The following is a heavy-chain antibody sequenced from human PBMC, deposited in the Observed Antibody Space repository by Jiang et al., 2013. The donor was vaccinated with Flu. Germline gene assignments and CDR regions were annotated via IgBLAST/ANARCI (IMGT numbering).Heavy chain of an antibody. V-gene: IGHV4-30-2*01. Sequence: GSGLVKPSQTLSLTCAVSGGSISSGGYSWSWIRQPPGKGLEWIGYIYHSGSTYYNPSLKSRVTISVDRSKNQFSLKLSSVTAADTAVYYCARVVRGPAGYFDYVGPRDLRSPSP. CDR2: IYHSGST. CDR1: GGSISSGGYS. CDR3: ARVVRGPAGYFDY. J-gene: IGHJ4*03. D-gene: IGHD3-22*01.